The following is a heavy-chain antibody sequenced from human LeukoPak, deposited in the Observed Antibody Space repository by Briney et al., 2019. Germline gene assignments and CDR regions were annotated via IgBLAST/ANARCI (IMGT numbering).Heavy chain of an antibody. D-gene: IGHD3-3*01. J-gene: IGHJ3*01. CDR3: AIIGCYRGVCHFDV. Sequence: GGSLRLSCATSGFTFTNYGMNWIRQAPGKGLEWVSYISDSGILYADSVKGRFTISRDNARKSLYLQVSSLRAEDTAVYYCAIIGCYRGVCHFDVWGQGTMVAISS. CDR2: ISDSGI. V-gene: IGHV3-48*01. CDR1: GFTFTNYG.